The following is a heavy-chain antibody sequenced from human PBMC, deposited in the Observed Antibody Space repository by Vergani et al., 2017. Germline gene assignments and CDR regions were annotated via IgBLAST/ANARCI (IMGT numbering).Heavy chain of an antibody. V-gene: IGHV4-34*01. J-gene: IGHJ5*02. CDR2: INHSGST. CDR1: GGSFSGYY. CDR3: ARGGFNWNYGRNWFDP. D-gene: IGHD1-7*01. Sequence: QVQLQQWGAGLLKPSETLSLTCAVYGGSFSGYYWSRIRQPPGKGLEWIGEINHSGSTNYNPSLKSRVTISVATSKNQFALKLSSVTAADTAVYYCARGGFNWNYGRNWFDPWGQGTLVTVSS.